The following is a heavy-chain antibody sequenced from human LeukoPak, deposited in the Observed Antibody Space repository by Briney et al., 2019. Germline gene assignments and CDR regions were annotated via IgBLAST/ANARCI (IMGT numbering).Heavy chain of an antibody. CDR3: FLIVVVPAAISY. V-gene: IGHV1-69*13. CDR2: IIPIFGTA. D-gene: IGHD2-2*01. J-gene: IGHJ4*02. Sequence: GASVKVSCKASGGTLSSYAISWVRQAPGQGLEWIGGIIPIFGTANYAQKFQGRVTITADESTSTAYMELSSLRSEDTAVYYCFLIVVVPAAISYWGQGTLVTVCS. CDR1: GGTLSSYA.